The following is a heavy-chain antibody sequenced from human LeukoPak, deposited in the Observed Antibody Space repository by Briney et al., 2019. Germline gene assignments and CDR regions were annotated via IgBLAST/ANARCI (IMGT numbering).Heavy chain of an antibody. CDR1: GYTFTGYY. J-gene: IGHJ5*02. Sequence: ASVKVSCKASGYTFTGYYLHWVRQAPGQGLEWMGRINPDSGGTYYAQKFQDRVTMTSDTSISAAYMELSRLRSDDTAVYYCARAYCGGDCNYNWFDPWGQGTLVTVSS. V-gene: IGHV1-2*06. D-gene: IGHD2-21*02. CDR3: ARAYCGGDCNYNWFDP. CDR2: INPDSGGT.